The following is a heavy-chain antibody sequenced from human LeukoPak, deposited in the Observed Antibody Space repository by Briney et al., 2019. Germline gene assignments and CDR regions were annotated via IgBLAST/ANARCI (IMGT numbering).Heavy chain of an antibody. V-gene: IGHV1-69*13. CDR1: GYTFTGYY. CDR3: ARTSTYYYDSSGYSPLRD. J-gene: IGHJ4*02. CDR2: IIPIFGTA. D-gene: IGHD3-22*01. Sequence: ASVKVSCKASGYTFTGYYMHWVRQAPGQGLEWMGGIIPIFGTANYAQKFQGRVTITADESTSTAYMELSSLRSEDTAVYYCARTSTYYYDSSGYSPLRDWGQGTLVTVSS.